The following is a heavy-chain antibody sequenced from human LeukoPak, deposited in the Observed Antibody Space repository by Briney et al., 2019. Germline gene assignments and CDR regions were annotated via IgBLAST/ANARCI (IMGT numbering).Heavy chain of an antibody. J-gene: IGHJ6*03. CDR3: SKGIFDYYYYMDV. D-gene: IGHD3-3*01. Sequence: GRSLRLSCAASGFTFSSYAMHWVRQAPGKGLEWVAVISYDGSNKYYADSVKGRFTISRDNSKNTLYLQMNSLRAEDTAVYYCSKGIFDYYYYMDVWGKGTTVTVSS. V-gene: IGHV3-30-3*01. CDR1: GFTFSSYA. CDR2: ISYDGSNK.